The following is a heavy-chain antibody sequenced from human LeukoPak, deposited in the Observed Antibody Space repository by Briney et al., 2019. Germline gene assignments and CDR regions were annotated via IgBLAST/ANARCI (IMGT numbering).Heavy chain of an antibody. CDR3: AGSTYYYDSSGYRIVYYFDY. V-gene: IGHV3-64*01. CDR1: GFTFSSYA. J-gene: IGHJ4*02. Sequence: GGSLRLSCAASGFTFSSYAMHWVRQAPGKGLEYVSAISSNGGSTYYANSVKGRFTISRDNSKNTLYLQMGSLRAEDMAVYYCAGSTYYYDSSGYRIVYYFDYWGQGTLVTVSS. CDR2: ISSNGGST. D-gene: IGHD3-22*01.